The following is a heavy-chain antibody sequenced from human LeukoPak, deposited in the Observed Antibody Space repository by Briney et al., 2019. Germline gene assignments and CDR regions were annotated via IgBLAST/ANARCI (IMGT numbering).Heavy chain of an antibody. CDR2: ISYSGST. Sequence: SETLSLTCTVSGGSISSSNYYWGWIRQPPGKGLEWIGSISYSGSTYYNPSLKSRVTISVDTSKNQFSLKLSSVTAADTAVYYCASVDSYGLLGYYYYYMDVWGKGTTVTVSS. J-gene: IGHJ6*03. D-gene: IGHD5-18*01. CDR3: ASVDSYGLLGYYYYYMDV. CDR1: GGSISSSNYY. V-gene: IGHV4-39*01.